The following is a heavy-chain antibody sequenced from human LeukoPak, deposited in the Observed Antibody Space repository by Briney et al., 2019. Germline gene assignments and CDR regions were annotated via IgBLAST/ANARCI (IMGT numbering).Heavy chain of an antibody. V-gene: IGHV3-30*02. J-gene: IGHJ5*02. CDR2: IRYDGNNQ. D-gene: IGHD3-22*01. Sequence: GGSLRLSCAASGFTFSNYGMHWVRQAPGKGLEWVAFIRYDGNNQYYADSVKGRFSISRDNSKNTLYLQMNSLRAEDTAVYYCARRGYDSSGFKNWFDPWGQGTLVTVSS. CDR1: GFTFSNYG. CDR3: ARRGYDSSGFKNWFDP.